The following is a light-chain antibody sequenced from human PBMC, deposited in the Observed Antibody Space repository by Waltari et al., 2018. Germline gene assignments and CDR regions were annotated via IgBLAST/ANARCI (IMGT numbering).Light chain of an antibody. CDR1: ALPKKY. Sequence: SYELTQPPSVSVSPGQTARITCPGAALPKKYAYWYQQNSGQDPVLVIYEDSKRPSGIPERFSGSSSGTMAALTISGAQVEDEADYYCYSTDSNNNYEVFGGGTKLTVL. V-gene: IGLV3-10*01. CDR3: YSTDSNNNYEV. CDR2: EDS. J-gene: IGLJ2*01.